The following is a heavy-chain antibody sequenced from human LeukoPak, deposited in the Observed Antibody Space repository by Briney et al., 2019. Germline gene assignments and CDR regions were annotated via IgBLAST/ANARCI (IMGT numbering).Heavy chain of an antibody. D-gene: IGHD3-22*01. CDR2: IIPIFGTA. V-gene: IGHV1-69*13. Sequence: RASVNVSCKASGGTFSSYAISWVRQAPGQGLEWMGGIIPIFGTANYAQKFQGRVTITADESTSTAYMELSSLRSEDTAVYYCTRSGRDYYDSSGYPLDYWGQGTLVTVSS. CDR1: GGTFSSYA. J-gene: IGHJ4*02. CDR3: TRSGRDYYDSSGYPLDY.